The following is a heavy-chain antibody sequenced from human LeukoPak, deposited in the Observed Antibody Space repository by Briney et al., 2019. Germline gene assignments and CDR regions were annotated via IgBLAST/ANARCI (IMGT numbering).Heavy chain of an antibody. J-gene: IGHJ6*03. CDR2: ISGSGGST. D-gene: IGHD3-3*01. Sequence: GGSLRLSCAASGFTFSSYAMSWVRQAPGKGLEWVSAISGSGGSTYYADSVKGRFTISRDNSKNTLYLQMNSLRAEDTAVYYCAKFWSGYAVGVDYYYYMDVWGKGTTVTVSS. V-gene: IGHV3-23*01. CDR3: AKFWSGYAVGVDYYYYMDV. CDR1: GFTFSSYA.